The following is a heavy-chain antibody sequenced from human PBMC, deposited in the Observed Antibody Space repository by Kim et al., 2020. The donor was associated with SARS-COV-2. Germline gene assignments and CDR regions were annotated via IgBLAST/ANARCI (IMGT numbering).Heavy chain of an antibody. CDR3: ARVTSDCFITRCYAKGYFDY. CDR1: GFIFSTYP. Sequence: GGSLRLSCAASGFIFSTYPMNWVRQAPGKGLEWVSGISDSGDYAYYADSVKGRFTISRDNSRNTLYLQLNSLRAEETAVYFCARVTSDCFITRCYAKGYFDYWGRGTLVTVSS. V-gene: IGHV3-23*01. J-gene: IGHJ4*02. D-gene: IGHD2-2*01. CDR2: ISDSGDYA.